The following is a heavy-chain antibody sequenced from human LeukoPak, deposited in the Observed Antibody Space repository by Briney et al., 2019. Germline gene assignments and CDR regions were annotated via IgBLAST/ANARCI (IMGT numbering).Heavy chain of an antibody. Sequence: GGSLRLSCTPSGFTFGDYAMSWVRQAPGKGREWVGFIRSKAYGGTTEYAASVKGRFTISRDDSKSIAYLQMNSLKTEDTAVYYCTSGVYYYDSSGYPPYYYYGMDVWGQGTTVTVSS. CDR1: GFTFGDYA. J-gene: IGHJ6*02. CDR3: TSGVYYYDSSGYPPYYYYGMDV. V-gene: IGHV3-49*04. CDR2: IRSKAYGGTT. D-gene: IGHD3-22*01.